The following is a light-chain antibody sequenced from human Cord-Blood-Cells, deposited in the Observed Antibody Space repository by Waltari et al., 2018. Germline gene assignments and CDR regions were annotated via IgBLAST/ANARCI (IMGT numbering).Light chain of an antibody. J-gene: IGKJ1*01. Sequence: DIQMTQSPSTLSASVGDRVTITCRASQSISSWLAWYQQKPGKAPKLLIDKASSLESGVPSRFSGSGSGTEFTLTISSLQPDDFATYYCQQYNSYSCTFGQGTKVEIK. V-gene: IGKV1-5*03. CDR3: QQYNSYSCT. CDR2: KAS. CDR1: QSISSW.